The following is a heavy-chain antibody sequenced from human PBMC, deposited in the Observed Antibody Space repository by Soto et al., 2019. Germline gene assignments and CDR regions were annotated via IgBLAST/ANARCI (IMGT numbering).Heavy chain of an antibody. J-gene: IGHJ4*01. V-gene: IGHV1-8*01. CDR2: MNTNTGNT. D-gene: IGHD3-3*01. Sequence: AVKVSCNTSGYTVTEFDINWVRQARAQGNEWRGWMNTNTGNTGYAQKFQGRVTMTRDTSISTAYMELRGLRSEDTAVYYCARLVRFFGGRDGYWG. CDR3: ARLVRFFGGRDGY. CDR1: GYTVTEFD.